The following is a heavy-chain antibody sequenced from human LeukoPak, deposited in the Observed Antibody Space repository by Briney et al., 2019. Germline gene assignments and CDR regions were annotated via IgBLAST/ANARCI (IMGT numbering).Heavy chain of an antibody. CDR1: GGSFSSIY. D-gene: IGHD1-14*01. J-gene: IGHJ4*03. CDR3: ARGATIRKTGYFDF. V-gene: IGHV4-34*01. Sequence: PSETLSLTCAVYGGSFSSIYWSSIRQSPGKGLEWIAEIDHRGDTNYNPSVKSRVTISVDTSKNQFSLKVRSLSAADTTVYYCARGATIRKTGYFDFWGQGTLVTVSS. CDR2: IDHRGDT.